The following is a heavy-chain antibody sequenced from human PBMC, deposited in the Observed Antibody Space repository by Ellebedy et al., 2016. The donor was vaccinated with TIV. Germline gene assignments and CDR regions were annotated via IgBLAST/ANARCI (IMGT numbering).Heavy chain of an antibody. D-gene: IGHD3-10*01. V-gene: IGHV4-31*03. CDR2: IYHDGSL. CDR3: ARDRITMVGGAKIGGMDV. J-gene: IGHJ6*02. CDR1: NDSIRRDEYY. Sequence: SETLSLTXTVSNDSIRRDEYYWTWIRQLPGRGLEWIGYIYHDGSLYYNPSLKSRVTISVDTSKNQFSLRLNSVTAADTAVYYCARDRITMVGGAKIGGMDVWGQGTKVTVSS.